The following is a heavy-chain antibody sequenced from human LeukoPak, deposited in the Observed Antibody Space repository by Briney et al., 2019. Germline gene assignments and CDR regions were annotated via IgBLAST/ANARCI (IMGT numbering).Heavy chain of an antibody. J-gene: IGHJ4*02. CDR3: ARGIPHSGYSGSRWYDY. D-gene: IGHD1-26*01. CDR2: IYYSGST. CDR1: GGSISSHY. V-gene: IGHV4-59*11. Sequence: SETLSLTCTVSGGSISSHYWSWIRQPPGKGLEWIGYIYYSGSTNYNPSLKSRVTISVDTSRNQFSLKLSSVTAADTAVYYCARGIPHSGYSGSRWYDYWGQGTLVTVSS.